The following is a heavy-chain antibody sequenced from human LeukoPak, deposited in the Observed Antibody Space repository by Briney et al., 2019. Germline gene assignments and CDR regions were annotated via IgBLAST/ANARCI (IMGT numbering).Heavy chain of an antibody. CDR2: IYYSGT. J-gene: IGHJ4*01. Sequence: SETLSLTCTVSGGSISSYYWGWIRQPPGKGLEWIGYIYYSGTKYNPSLKSRVTMSEDTSKNQFSLKLTSVTAADTAVYFCARHRDYYDTWGHGTLVTVSS. V-gene: IGHV4-59*08. D-gene: IGHD3-22*01. CDR1: GGSISSYY. CDR3: ARHRDYYDT.